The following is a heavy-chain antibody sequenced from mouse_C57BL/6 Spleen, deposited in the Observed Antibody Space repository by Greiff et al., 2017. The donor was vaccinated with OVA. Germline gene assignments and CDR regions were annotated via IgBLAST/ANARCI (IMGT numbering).Heavy chain of an antibody. CDR2: INPSNGGT. D-gene: IGHD2-4*01. J-gene: IGHJ2*01. Sequence: QVQLKQPGTELVKPGASVKLSCKASGYTFTSYWMHWVKQRPGQGLEWIGNINPSNGGTNYNEKFKSKATLTVDKSSSTAYMQLSSLTSEDSAVYYCARDPIYYDYDDYFDDGGQGTTLTVSA. CDR3: ARDPIYYDYDDYFDD. V-gene: IGHV1-53*01. CDR1: GYTFTSYW.